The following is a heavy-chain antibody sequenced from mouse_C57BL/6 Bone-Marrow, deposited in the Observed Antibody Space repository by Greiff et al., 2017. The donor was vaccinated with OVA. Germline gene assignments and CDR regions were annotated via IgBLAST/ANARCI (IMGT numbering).Heavy chain of an antibody. Sequence: EVKLQESGAELVRPGASVKLSCTASGFNIKDDYMHWVKQRPEQGLEWIGWIDPENGDTEYASKFQGKATITADTSSNTAYLQLSSLTSEDTAVYYCTLPYMITRAMDYWGQGTSVTVSS. CDR2: IDPENGDT. D-gene: IGHD2-4*01. CDR3: TLPYMITRAMDY. V-gene: IGHV14-4*01. CDR1: GFNIKDDY. J-gene: IGHJ4*01.